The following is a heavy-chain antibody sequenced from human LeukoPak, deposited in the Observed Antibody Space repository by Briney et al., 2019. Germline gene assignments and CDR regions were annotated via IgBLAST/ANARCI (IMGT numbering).Heavy chain of an antibody. V-gene: IGHV4-4*07. Sequence: SETLSLTCTVSGGSISNYYWSWIRQPAGKGLEWIGRIYAGGNTDHNPSLKSRVTMSVDSSKNQFSLRLSSVTAADTAVYYCAREHKVYGGDGYYYGYWGREPWSPSP. D-gene: IGHD2-21*02. CDR2: IYAGGNT. CDR3: AREHKVYGGDGYYYGY. CDR1: GGSISNYY. J-gene: IGHJ4*02.